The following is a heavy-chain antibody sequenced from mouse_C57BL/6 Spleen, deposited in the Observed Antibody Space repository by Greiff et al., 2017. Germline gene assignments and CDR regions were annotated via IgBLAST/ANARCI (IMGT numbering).Heavy chain of an antibody. Sequence: EVKVVESGGGLVKPGGSLKLSCAASGFTFSDYGMHWVRQAPEKGLEWVAYISSGSSTIYYADTVKGRFTISRDNAKNTLFLQMTSLRSEDTAMYYCARDTTVEDYFDYWGQGTTLTVSS. J-gene: IGHJ2*01. CDR2: ISSGSSTI. CDR3: ARDTTVEDYFDY. CDR1: GFTFSDYG. V-gene: IGHV5-17*01. D-gene: IGHD1-1*01.